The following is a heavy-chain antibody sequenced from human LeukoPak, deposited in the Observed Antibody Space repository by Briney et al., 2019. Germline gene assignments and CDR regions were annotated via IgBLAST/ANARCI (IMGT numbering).Heavy chain of an antibody. J-gene: IGHJ3*02. CDR1: GFTFSIYS. CDR2: ISSSSSYI. D-gene: IGHD3-3*01. V-gene: IGHV3-21*01. CDR3: ARARSGHAFDI. Sequence: GGSLRLSCAASGFTFSIYSMNWVRQAPGKGLEWVSSISSSSSYIYYADSVKGRFTISRDNAKNSLYLQMNSLRAEDTAVYYCARARSGHAFDIWGQGTMVSVSS.